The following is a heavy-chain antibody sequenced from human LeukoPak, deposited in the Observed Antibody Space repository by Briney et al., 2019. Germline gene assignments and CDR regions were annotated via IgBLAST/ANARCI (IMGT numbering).Heavy chain of an antibody. D-gene: IGHD6-19*01. CDR1: GFAFSFFA. J-gene: IGHJ5*01. Sequence: PGGSLRLSCTASGFAFSFFAMSCLRQPPGKGLEWVSTINANSGATSYAASVRGRFTISRDNSKNKLYLQLSSLRAEDTAVYYCAKPISGGLAVTADWFDPWGQGTLVVVSS. CDR3: AKPISGGLAVTADWFDP. CDR2: INANSGAT. V-gene: IGHV3-23*01.